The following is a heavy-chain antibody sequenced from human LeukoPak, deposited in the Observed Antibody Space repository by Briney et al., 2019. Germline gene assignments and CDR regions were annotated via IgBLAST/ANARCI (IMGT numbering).Heavy chain of an antibody. Sequence: GGSLRLSCAASGFTFSSYGMHWVRQAPGKGLEWVAVIWYDGSNKYYADSVKGRFTISRDNSKNTLYLQMNSLRAEDTAVYYCAREYYDILTGYPRDYGMDIWGQGTTVTVSS. CDR3: AREYYDILTGYPRDYGMDI. CDR2: IWYDGSNK. CDR1: GFTFSSYG. D-gene: IGHD3-9*01. V-gene: IGHV3-33*01. J-gene: IGHJ6*02.